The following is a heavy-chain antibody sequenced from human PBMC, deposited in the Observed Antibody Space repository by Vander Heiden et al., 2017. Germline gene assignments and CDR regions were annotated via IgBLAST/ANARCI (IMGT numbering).Heavy chain of an antibody. V-gene: IGHV1-69*01. CDR1: GGTFSSYA. Sequence: QVQLVQSGAEVKKPGSSVKVSCKASGGTFSSYAIRWVRQAPGQGLEWMGGIIPIFGTANYAQKFQGRVTITADESTSTAYMELSSLRSEDTAVYYCARGSGIAVAGPDQAGHFDYWGQGTLVTVSS. D-gene: IGHD6-19*01. J-gene: IGHJ4*02. CDR2: IIPIFGTA. CDR3: ARGSGIAVAGPDQAGHFDY.